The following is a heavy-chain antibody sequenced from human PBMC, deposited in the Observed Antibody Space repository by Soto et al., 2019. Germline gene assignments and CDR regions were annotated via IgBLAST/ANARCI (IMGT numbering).Heavy chain of an antibody. Sequence: PGGSLRLSCAASGFTFSGSAMHWVRQASGKGLEWVGRIRSKANSYATAYAASVKGRFTISRDDSKNTAYLQMNSLKTEDTAVYYCTRHEDIVVVPAAEMGDYWGQGTLVTVSS. D-gene: IGHD2-2*01. V-gene: IGHV3-73*01. CDR1: GFTFSGSA. CDR2: IRSKANSYAT. J-gene: IGHJ4*02. CDR3: TRHEDIVVVPAAEMGDY.